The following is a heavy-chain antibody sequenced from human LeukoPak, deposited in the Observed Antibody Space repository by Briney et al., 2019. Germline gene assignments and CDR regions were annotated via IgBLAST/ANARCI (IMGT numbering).Heavy chain of an antibody. Sequence: GGSLRLSCVASGFSFSLYSMNWVRQAPGKGLEWVSTISGDSSGNYIDYADSVKGRFTISRGNAKNSVFLQMNGLRDDDTAVYYCTREGGVGSWGQGTLVSVSS. J-gene: IGHJ5*01. CDR3: TREGGVGS. V-gene: IGHV3-21*01. D-gene: IGHD3-16*01. CDR2: ISGDSSGNYI. CDR1: GFSFSLYS.